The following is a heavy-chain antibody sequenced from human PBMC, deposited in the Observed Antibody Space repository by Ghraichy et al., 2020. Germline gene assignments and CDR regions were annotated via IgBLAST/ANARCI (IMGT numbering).Heavy chain of an antibody. V-gene: IGHV3-74*01. J-gene: IGHJ4*02. CDR1: GFTFSSYW. CDR2: INSDGSSP. Sequence: LSLTCAASGFTFSSYWMHWVRQAPGKGLVWVSRINSDGSSPSYADSVKGRFTISRDNAKNTLYLQMNSLRAEDTAVYYCARNWYYGSGTYYTYNDYWGQGTLVTVSS. CDR3: ARNWYYGSGTYYTYNDY. D-gene: IGHD3-10*01.